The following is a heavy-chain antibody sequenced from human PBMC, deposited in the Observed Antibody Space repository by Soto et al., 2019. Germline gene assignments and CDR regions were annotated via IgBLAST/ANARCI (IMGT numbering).Heavy chain of an antibody. CDR1: GGTFSSYA. V-gene: IGHV1-69*01. Sequence: QVQLVQSGAEVKKPGSSVKVSCKASGGTFSSYAISWVRQAPGQGLEWMGGIIPIFGTANYAQKFQGRVTITADETTSTAYMEMRSLRSEDTAVYYCASAPPVVPDGPVDDWYFDLWGGGSLVTVSS. CDR3: ASAPPVVPDGPVDDWYFDL. J-gene: IGHJ2*01. CDR2: IIPIFGTA. D-gene: IGHD2-2*01.